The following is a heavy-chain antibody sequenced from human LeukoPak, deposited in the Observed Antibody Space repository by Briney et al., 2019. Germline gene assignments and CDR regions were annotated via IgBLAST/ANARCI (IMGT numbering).Heavy chain of an antibody. V-gene: IGHV3-7*01. CDR3: ARGQRGILVAGTWFDP. Sequence: PGGSLRLSCAASGFTFSSYWMSWVRQAPGKGLEWVANIKQDGSEKYYVDSVKGRFTISRDNAKNSLYLQMNSLRAEDTAVYYCARGQRGILVAGTWFDPGAREPWSPSPQ. CDR1: GFTFSSYW. J-gene: IGHJ5*02. D-gene: IGHD6-19*01. CDR2: IKQDGSEK.